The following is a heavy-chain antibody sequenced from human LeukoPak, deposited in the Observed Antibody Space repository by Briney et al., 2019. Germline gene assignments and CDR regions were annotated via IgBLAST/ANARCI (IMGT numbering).Heavy chain of an antibody. CDR3: ARVTGYMTEDYFDY. CDR2: IYHSGST. CDR1: GYSISSGYY. V-gene: IGHV4-38-2*02. D-gene: IGHD6-13*01. Sequence: SETLSLTCTVSGYSISSGYYWGWIRQPPGKGLEWIESIYHSGSTYYNPSLKSRVTISVDTSKNQFSLRLSSVTAADTAVYYCARVTGYMTEDYFDYWGQGTLITVSS. J-gene: IGHJ4*02.